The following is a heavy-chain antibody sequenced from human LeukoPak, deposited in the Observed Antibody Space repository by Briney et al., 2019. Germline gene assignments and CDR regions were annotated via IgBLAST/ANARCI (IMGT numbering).Heavy chain of an antibody. Sequence: GTSVKVSCKASGFTFTSSAMQWVRQARGQRLEWIGWIVVGSGNTNYAQKFQERVTITRDMSTSTAYMELSSLRSEDTAVYYCAALRMRDGYHQEDYWGQGTLVTVSS. CDR3: AALRMRDGYHQEDY. CDR2: IVVGSGNT. D-gene: IGHD5-24*01. CDR1: GFTFTSSA. J-gene: IGHJ4*02. V-gene: IGHV1-58*02.